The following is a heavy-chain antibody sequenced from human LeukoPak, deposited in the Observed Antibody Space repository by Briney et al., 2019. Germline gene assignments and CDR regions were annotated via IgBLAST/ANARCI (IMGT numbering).Heavy chain of an antibody. CDR3: ARGGGYYYDSSVPPANWFDP. CDR2: INPNSGGT. CDR1: GYTFTGYY. D-gene: IGHD3-22*01. J-gene: IGHJ5*02. V-gene: IGHV1-2*02. Sequence: WASVKVSCKASGYTFTGYYMHWVRQAPGQGLEWMGWINPNSGGTNYAQKFQGRVTMTRDTSTSTAYMELSRLRSDDTAVYYCARGGGYYYDSSVPPANWFDPWGQGTLVTVSS.